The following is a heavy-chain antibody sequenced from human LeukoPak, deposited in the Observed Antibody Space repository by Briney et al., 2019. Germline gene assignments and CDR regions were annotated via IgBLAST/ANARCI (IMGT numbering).Heavy chain of an antibody. Sequence: GGSLRPSCAASGFTFSYFEMNWVRQAPGKGLEWVSYIDGTGTTIYYADSVKGRFTISRDNAKNSLYLQMNSPRAEDTAIYYCARMTTSSHYFDYWGQGTLVTVSS. J-gene: IGHJ4*02. D-gene: IGHD4-17*01. CDR3: ARMTTSSHYFDY. CDR2: IDGTGTTI. V-gene: IGHV3-48*03. CDR1: GFTFSYFE.